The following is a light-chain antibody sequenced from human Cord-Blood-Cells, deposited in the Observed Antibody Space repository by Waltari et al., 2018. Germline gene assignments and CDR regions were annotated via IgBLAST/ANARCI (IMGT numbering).Light chain of an antibody. CDR2: DAS. V-gene: IGKV3-11*01. CDR1: QSVSSY. J-gene: IGKJ4*01. CDR3: QQRSNGGLT. Sequence: EIVLTPSPATLSLSPGARATLSCRASQSVSSYLAWYQQKPGQAPRLLIYDASNRATGIPARFSGSGSGTDFTLTISSLEPEDFAVYYCQQRSNGGLTFGGGTKVEIK.